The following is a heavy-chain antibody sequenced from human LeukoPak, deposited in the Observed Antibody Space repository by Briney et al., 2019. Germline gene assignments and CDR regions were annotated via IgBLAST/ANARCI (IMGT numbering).Heavy chain of an antibody. CDR2: ISYDGSNK. CDR1: GFTFSSYA. J-gene: IGHJ5*02. V-gene: IGHV3-30*04. Sequence: GGSLRLSCAASGFTFSSYAMHWVRQAPGKGLEWVAVISYDGSNKYYADSVKGRFTISRDNSKNTLYLQMNSLRAEDTAVYYCARDIAVAGSPSWFDPWGQGTLVTVSS. D-gene: IGHD6-19*01. CDR3: ARDIAVAGSPSWFDP.